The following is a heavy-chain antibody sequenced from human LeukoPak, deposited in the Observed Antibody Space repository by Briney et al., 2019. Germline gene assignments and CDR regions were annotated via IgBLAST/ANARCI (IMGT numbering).Heavy chain of an antibody. D-gene: IGHD7-27*01. CDR1: GDSVSSNSAA. J-gene: IGHJ4*02. CDR2: TFYRSKFYN. CDR3: ARGPSWGSYFDY. V-gene: IGHV6-1*01. Sequence: SQTLSLTCAISGDSVSSNSAAWNWIRQSPSRGLEWLGRTFYRSKFYNDYTVSVKSRIIVNPDTSKNQFSLQLKSVTPEDTAVYYCARGPSWGSYFDYWGQGTLVTVSS.